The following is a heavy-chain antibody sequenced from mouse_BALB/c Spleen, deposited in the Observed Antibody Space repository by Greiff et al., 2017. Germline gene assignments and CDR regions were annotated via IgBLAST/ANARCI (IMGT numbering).Heavy chain of an antibody. Sequence: EVQLQQSGPGLVKPSQSLSLTCTVTGYSITSDYAWNWIRQFPGNKLEWMGYISYSGSTSYNPSLKSRISITRDTSKNQFFLQLNSVTTEDTATYYCAITTVVDYWGQGTTLTVSS. CDR1: GYSITSDYA. CDR2: ISYSGST. J-gene: IGHJ2*01. V-gene: IGHV3-2*02. D-gene: IGHD1-1*01. CDR3: AITTVVDY.